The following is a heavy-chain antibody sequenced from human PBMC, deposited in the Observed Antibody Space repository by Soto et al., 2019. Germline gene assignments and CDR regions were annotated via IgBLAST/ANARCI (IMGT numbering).Heavy chain of an antibody. Sequence: QITLKESGPTLVKHTQTLTLTCTFSGFSLSTNGVGVGWIRQPPGKALEWLAIIYWNDDKLYSPSLKSRLTITKDTSKNQVVLTMTNMDPVDTATYYCAHRRGFGELLYWGQGTLVTVSS. J-gene: IGHJ4*02. V-gene: IGHV2-5*01. D-gene: IGHD3-10*01. CDR3: AHRRGFGELLY. CDR1: GFSLSTNGVG. CDR2: IYWNDDK.